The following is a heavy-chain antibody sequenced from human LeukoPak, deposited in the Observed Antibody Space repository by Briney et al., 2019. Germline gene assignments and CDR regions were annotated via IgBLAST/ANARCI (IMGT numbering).Heavy chain of an antibody. D-gene: IGHD5-18*01. CDR2: ISWNSGSI. Sequence: GGSLRLSCAASGFTFDDYVMHWVRQAPGKGLEWVSGISWNSGSIGYADSVKGRFTISRDNAKNSLYLQMNSLRAEDTALYYCAKGRGYSYGSIIDYWGQGTLVTVSS. CDR3: AKGRGYSYGSIIDY. V-gene: IGHV3-9*01. J-gene: IGHJ4*02. CDR1: GFTFDDYV.